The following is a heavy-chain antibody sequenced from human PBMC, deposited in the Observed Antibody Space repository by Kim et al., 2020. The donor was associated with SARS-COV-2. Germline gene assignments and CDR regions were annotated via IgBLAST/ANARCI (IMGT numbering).Heavy chain of an antibody. CDR1: GYPLTELS. V-gene: IGHV1-24*01. CDR2: FDPEDGET. Sequence: ASVKVSCKVSGYPLTELSIHWVRQAPGKGLEWMGGFDPEDGETIYAQKFQGRVTMIEDTSTDTASMEQSGLRSDDTAMYFCATGELEAATWGFVYWGQG. CDR3: ATGELEAATWGFVY. D-gene: IGHD1-7*01. J-gene: IGHJ4*02.